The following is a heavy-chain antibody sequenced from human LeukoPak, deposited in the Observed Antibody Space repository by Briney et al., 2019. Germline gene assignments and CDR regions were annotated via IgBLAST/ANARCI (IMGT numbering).Heavy chain of an antibody. CDR2: ISAYNGNT. D-gene: IGHD2-8*01. CDR3: ARVYGDIVLMVYAISDY. CDR1: GYTFTSYG. V-gene: IGHV1-18*01. J-gene: IGHJ4*02. Sequence: ASVKDSCKASGYTFTSYGISWVRQAPGQGLEWMGWISAYNGNTNYAQKLQGRVTMTTDTSTSTAYMELRSLRSDDTAVYYCARVYGDIVLMVYAISDYWGQGTLVTVSS.